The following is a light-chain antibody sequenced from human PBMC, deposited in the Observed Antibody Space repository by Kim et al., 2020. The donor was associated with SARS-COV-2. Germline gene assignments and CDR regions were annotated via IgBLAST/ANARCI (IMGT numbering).Light chain of an antibody. CDR3: STRDSSANLPEM. J-gene: IGLJ3*02. Sequence: SSELTQDPAVSVALGQTVRFICQGDILRSYYATWYQQKPGQAPVLVMFGKNNRPSGIPDRFSGSSSGSTASLTITGAQAEDEADYYCSTRDSSANLPEMFGGGTMLTVL. CDR2: GKN. V-gene: IGLV3-19*01. CDR1: ILRSYY.